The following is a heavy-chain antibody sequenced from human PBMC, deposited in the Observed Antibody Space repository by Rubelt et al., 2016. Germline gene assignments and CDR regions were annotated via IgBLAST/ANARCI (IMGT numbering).Heavy chain of an antibody. Sequence: QVQLVQSGAEVKKPGASVKVSCKASGYTFTSYAMHWVRQAPGQRLEWMGWINAGNGNTKYSQKFQGRVTITRDTYASTAYMELSSLRSEDTAVYDCARDIYSGSYDGYWGQGTLVTVSS. D-gene: IGHD1-26*01. J-gene: IGHJ4*02. CDR3: ARDIYSGSYDGY. CDR1: GYTFTSYA. CDR2: INAGNGNT. V-gene: IGHV1-3*01.